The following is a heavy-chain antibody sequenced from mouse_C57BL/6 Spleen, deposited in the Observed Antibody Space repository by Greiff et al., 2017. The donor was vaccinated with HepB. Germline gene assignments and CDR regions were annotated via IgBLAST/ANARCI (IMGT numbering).Heavy chain of an antibody. V-gene: IGHV1-80*01. J-gene: IGHJ4*01. CDR1: GYAFSSYW. CDR2: IYPGDGDT. Sequence: VQLVESGAELVKPGASVKISCKASGYAFSSYWMNWVKQRPGKGLEWIGQIYPGDGDTNYNGKFKGQATLTADKSSSTAYMQLSSLTSEDSAVYFCARWHYGSSYEGYYAMDYWGQGTSVTVSS. CDR3: ARWHYGSSYEGYYAMDY. D-gene: IGHD1-1*01.